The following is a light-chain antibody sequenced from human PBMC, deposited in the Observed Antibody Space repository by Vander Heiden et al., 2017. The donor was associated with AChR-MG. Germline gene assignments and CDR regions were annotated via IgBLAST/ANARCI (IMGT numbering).Light chain of an antibody. Sequence: EIVMTQSPATLSVSPGERATLSCRASQSVTDNLAWYQQKPGQAPRLLLYGASTRATGIPARFSGGGSGTEFTLTISSLQSEDFAVYYCQQYNNWPLTFGQGTKVEIK. CDR2: GAS. CDR1: QSVTDN. J-gene: IGKJ1*01. V-gene: IGKV3-15*01. CDR3: QQYNNWPLT.